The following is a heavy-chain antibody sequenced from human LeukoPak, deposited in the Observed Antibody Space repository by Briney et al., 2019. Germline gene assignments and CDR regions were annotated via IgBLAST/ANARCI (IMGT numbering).Heavy chain of an antibody. J-gene: IGHJ4*02. Sequence: GGSLRLSCAASGFTFSSYSMNWVRQAPGKGLEWVSSISSSSSYIYYADSVKGRFTISRDNAKNSLYLQMNSPRAEDTAVYYCARGYSGSYLIGARFDYWGQGTLVTVSS. D-gene: IGHD1-26*01. CDR1: GFTFSSYS. V-gene: IGHV3-21*01. CDR2: ISSSSSYI. CDR3: ARGYSGSYLIGARFDY.